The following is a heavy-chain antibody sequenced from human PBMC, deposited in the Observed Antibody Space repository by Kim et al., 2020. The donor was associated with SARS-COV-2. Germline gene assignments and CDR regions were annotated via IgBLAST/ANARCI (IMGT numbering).Heavy chain of an antibody. Sequence: GGSLRLSCVASGFTFSSYAMNWVRQAPGKGLEWVSGISGRANTYYADSVKGRFTISRDDSKNTFYLQMSSLRAEDTAVYYCAKEPQKSSWYYFDYWGQGALVTVSS. CDR1: GFTFSSYA. J-gene: IGHJ4*02. CDR3: AKEPQKSSWYYFDY. V-gene: IGHV3-23*01. CDR2: ISGRANT. D-gene: IGHD6-13*01.